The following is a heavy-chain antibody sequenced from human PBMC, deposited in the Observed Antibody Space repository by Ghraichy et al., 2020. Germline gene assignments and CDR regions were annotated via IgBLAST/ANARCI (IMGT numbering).Heavy chain of an antibody. CDR1: GFVFHNYA. V-gene: IGHV3-43D*03. J-gene: IGHJ4*01. CDR2: ISGDGSKT. CDR3: AKAIYPPQYSSTWFGIDY. D-gene: IGHD6-13*01. Sequence: ESLNISCAASGFVFHNYAMHWVRQPPGKGLEWVSLISGDGSKTSYGASVKGRFTISRDNSKQSVSLHMNSLRPEDTALYFCAKAIYPPQYSSTWFGIDYWGHRTVVSVSS.